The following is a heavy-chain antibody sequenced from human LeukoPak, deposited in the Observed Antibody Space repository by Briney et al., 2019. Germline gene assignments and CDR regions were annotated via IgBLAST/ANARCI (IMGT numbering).Heavy chain of an antibody. J-gene: IGHJ2*01. Sequence: SQTLSLTCTVSGGSISSGGYYWSWIRQHPGKGLEWIGYIYYSGSTYYNPSLKSRVTISVDTSKNQFSLKLSSVTAADTAVYYCARDQNYCSGASCYPRYWYFDLRGRGTLVTVSS. D-gene: IGHD2-15*01. CDR3: ARDQNYCSGASCYPRYWYFDL. CDR1: GGSISSGGYY. V-gene: IGHV4-31*03. CDR2: IYYSGST.